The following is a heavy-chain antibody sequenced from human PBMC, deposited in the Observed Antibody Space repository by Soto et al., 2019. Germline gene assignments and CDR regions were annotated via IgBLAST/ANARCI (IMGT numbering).Heavy chain of an antibody. Sequence: QVQLQESGPGLVKPSETLSLTCTVSGGSISSYYWSWIRQPPGKGLEWIGYIYYSGSTNYNPSLKSRVTISVDTSKNQFSLKLSSVTAADTAVYYCARGGGGYDFDLLRNFDYWGQGTLVTVSS. J-gene: IGHJ4*02. CDR2: IYYSGST. CDR3: ARGGGGYDFDLLRNFDY. V-gene: IGHV4-59*08. CDR1: GGSISSYY. D-gene: IGHD5-12*01.